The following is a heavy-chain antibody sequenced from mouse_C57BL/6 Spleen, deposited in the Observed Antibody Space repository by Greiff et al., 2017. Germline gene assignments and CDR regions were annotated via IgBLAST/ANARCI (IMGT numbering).Heavy chain of an antibody. D-gene: IGHD4-1*01. V-gene: IGHV1-82*01. CDR3: SANWGLDY. CDR1: GYAFSSSW. J-gene: IGHJ2*01. Sequence: VQLQQSGPELVKPGASVKISCKASGYAFSSSWMNWVKQRPGKGLEWIGRIYPGDGATNYTGKCKGQATLTADKASSTAYMQLISLTSEDSAVYFCSANWGLDYWGQGTTLTVSS. CDR2: IYPGDGAT.